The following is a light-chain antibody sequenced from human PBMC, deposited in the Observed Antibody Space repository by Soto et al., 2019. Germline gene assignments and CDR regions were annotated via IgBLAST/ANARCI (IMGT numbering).Light chain of an antibody. Sequence: QSALTQPPSASGSPGQSVTISCTGTSSDIGGHNYVSWYQHHPGKAPKLIIYEVTKRPSGVPDRFSGSKSGNTASLTVSGLQTEDEADYYCSSYAGHNNYVFATGNKVTVL. V-gene: IGLV2-8*01. CDR3: SSYAGHNNYV. J-gene: IGLJ1*01. CDR1: SSDIGGHNY. CDR2: EVT.